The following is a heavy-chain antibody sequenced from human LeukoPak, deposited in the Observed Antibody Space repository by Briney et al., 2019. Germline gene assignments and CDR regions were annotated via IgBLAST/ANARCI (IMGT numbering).Heavy chain of an antibody. Sequence: PSGTLSLTCNVSGASISRSGYYWSWIRQPPGKGLEWIGYIYYSGSTYYNPSLKSRVTISVDTSKNQFSLKLSSVTAADTAVYYCARGRTTGCFDYWGQGTLVTVSS. J-gene: IGHJ4*02. CDR1: GASISRSGYY. V-gene: IGHV4-30-4*08. CDR3: ARGRTTGCFDY. D-gene: IGHD2-8*02. CDR2: IYYSGST.